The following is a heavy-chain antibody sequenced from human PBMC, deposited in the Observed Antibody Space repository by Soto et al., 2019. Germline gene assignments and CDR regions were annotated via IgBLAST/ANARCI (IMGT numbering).Heavy chain of an antibody. D-gene: IGHD1-26*01. J-gene: IGHJ4*02. CDR1: GFTFSSYG. Sequence: QVQLVESGGGVVQPGRSLRLSCAASGFTFSSYGMHWVRQAPGKGLEWVAVISYDGSNKYYADSVKGRFTISRDNSKNTLYLQMNSLRAEDTAVYYCAKDLVRSLGRGPIKYRGSPPDYGGQGTLGTASS. CDR2: ISYDGSNK. CDR3: AKDLVRSLGRGPIKYRGSPPDY. V-gene: IGHV3-30*18.